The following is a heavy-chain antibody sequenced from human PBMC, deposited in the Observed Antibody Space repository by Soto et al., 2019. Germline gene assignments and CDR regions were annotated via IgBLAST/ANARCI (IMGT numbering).Heavy chain of an antibody. Sequence: GSLRLSCAASGFTFSSYAMSWVRQAPGKGLEWVSAISGSGGSTYYADSVKGRFTISRDNSKNKLYLQMNSLRAEDTAAYYCASRTSGWYFDYWGQGTLVTVSS. J-gene: IGHJ4*02. CDR1: GFTFSSYA. V-gene: IGHV3-23*01. CDR3: ASRTSGWYFDY. CDR2: ISGSGGST. D-gene: IGHD6-19*01.